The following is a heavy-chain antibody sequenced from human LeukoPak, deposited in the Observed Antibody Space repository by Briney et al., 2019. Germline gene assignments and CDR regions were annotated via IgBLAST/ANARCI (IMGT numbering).Heavy chain of an antibody. CDR3: ARGNYYDSSGYPPGVFSWFDP. CDR1: GYTFTSYG. J-gene: IGHJ5*02. CDR2: VSAYNGNT. D-gene: IGHD3-22*01. V-gene: IGHV1-18*01. Sequence: ASVKVSCKASGYTFTSYGISWVRQAPGQGLECMGWVSAYNGNTNYAQKLQGRVTMTTDTSTSTAYMELRSLRSDDTAVYYCARGNYYDSSGYPPGVFSWFDPWGQGTLVTVSS.